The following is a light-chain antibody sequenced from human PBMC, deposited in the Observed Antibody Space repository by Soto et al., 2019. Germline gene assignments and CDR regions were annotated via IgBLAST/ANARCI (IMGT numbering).Light chain of an antibody. Sequence: EVVMTQSPATLSVSPGEGATLSCRASQSVRSNLAWYQKKPGQSHRLLIYGASTRATAVPARFSGSGSGTEFTLTISSRQSEDFAVYYCQQYDNWSLTFGGGTQVEIK. CDR2: GAS. V-gene: IGKV3-15*01. CDR1: QSVRSN. CDR3: QQYDNWSLT. J-gene: IGKJ4*01.